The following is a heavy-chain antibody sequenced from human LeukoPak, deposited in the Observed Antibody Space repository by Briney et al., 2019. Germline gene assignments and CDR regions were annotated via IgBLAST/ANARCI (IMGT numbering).Heavy chain of an antibody. CDR1: GGSISSYY. CDR2: IYYSGST. J-gene: IGHJ5*02. D-gene: IGHD5-18*01. CDR3: ARDSLDSYGYSSWFDP. V-gene: IGHV4-59*01. Sequence: PSETLSLTCTVSGGSISSYYWSWIRQPPGKGLGWIGYIYYSGSTNYNPSLKSRVTISVDTSKNQFSLKLSSVTAADTAVYYCARDSLDSYGYSSWFDPWGQGTLVTVSS.